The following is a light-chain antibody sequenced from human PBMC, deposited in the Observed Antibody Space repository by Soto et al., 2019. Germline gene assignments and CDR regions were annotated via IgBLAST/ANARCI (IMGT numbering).Light chain of an antibody. CDR2: GVS. Sequence: DIQMTQSPSSLSASVGDRVTITCRASQGIRNELGWYQQKPGRAPKRLIYGVSNLQSGVLSRFSGSASGTEFTLTISSLQPEDSATYYCLQHNIYPWTFGQGTKVEVK. V-gene: IGKV1-17*01. CDR3: LQHNIYPWT. J-gene: IGKJ1*01. CDR1: QGIRNE.